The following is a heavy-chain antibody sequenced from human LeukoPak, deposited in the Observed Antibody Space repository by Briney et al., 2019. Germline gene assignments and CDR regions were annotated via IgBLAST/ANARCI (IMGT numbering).Heavy chain of an antibody. CDR1: GGSISSYY. CDR3: ARVGQTGIFGVVPNYMDV. V-gene: IGHV4-59*01. Sequence: SETLSLTCTVSGGSISSYYWSWIRQPPGKGLEWIGYIYYSGSTNYNPSLKSRVTISVDTSKNQFSLKLSSVTAADTAVYYCARVGQTGIFGVVPNYMDVWGKGTTVTVSS. D-gene: IGHD3-3*01. CDR2: IYYSGST. J-gene: IGHJ6*03.